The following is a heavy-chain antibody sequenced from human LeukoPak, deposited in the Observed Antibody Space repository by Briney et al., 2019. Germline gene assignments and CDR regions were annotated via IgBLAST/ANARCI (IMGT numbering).Heavy chain of an antibody. V-gene: IGHV3-30*03. CDR2: ISYDGSNK. CDR3: ATKATIDY. CDR1: GFNFDDHT. D-gene: IGHD5-24*01. J-gene: IGHJ4*02. Sequence: GGSLRLSCVASGFNFDDHTMHWVRQAPGKGLEWVAVISYDGSNKYYADSVKGRFTISRDNSKNTLYLQMNSLRAEDTAVYYCATKATIDYWGQGTLVTVSS.